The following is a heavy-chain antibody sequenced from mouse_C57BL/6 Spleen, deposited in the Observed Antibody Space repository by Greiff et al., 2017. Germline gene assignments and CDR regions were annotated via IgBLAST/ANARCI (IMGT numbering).Heavy chain of an antibody. V-gene: IGHV1-39*01. D-gene: IGHD1-1*01. CDR2: INPNYGTT. CDR3: ARGDYYGSSYGDY. Sequence: LMESGASVKISCKASGYSFTDYNMNWVKQSNGKSLEWIGVINPNYGTTSYNQKFKGKATLTVDQSSSTAYMQLNSLTSEDSAVYYCARGDYYGSSYGDYWGQGTTLTVSS. J-gene: IGHJ2*01. CDR1: GYSFTDYN.